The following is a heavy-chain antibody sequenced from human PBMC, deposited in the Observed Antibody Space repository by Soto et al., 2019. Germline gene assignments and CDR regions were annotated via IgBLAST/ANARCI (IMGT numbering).Heavy chain of an antibody. J-gene: IGHJ6*04. CDR1: GFTFGSHG. CDR2: ISYDETNE. CDR3: AKDLRTTISDYGMDV. V-gene: IGHV3-30*18. D-gene: IGHD2-21*01. Sequence: GGSLRLSWVASGFTFGSHGMHWVRQAPGKGLEWVAVISYDETNEYYVDSVKGRFTISRDNSKSTLYLQMNRLRPEDTAVYKCAKDLRTTISDYGMDVWGKGTTVTVSS.